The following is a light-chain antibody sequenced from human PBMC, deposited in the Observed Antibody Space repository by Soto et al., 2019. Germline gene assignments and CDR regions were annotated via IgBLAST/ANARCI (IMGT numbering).Light chain of an antibody. CDR3: CSYASSWNV. Sequence: QSALTQPASVSGSPGQSITISCTGTSSDVGSYNLVSWYQQHPGKAPKLMIYEGSKRPSGVSNRFSGSKSGNTASLTISGLQAEDEADYYCCSYASSWNVFGTGTKLTVL. V-gene: IGLV2-23*03. CDR1: SSDVGSYNL. CDR2: EGS. J-gene: IGLJ1*01.